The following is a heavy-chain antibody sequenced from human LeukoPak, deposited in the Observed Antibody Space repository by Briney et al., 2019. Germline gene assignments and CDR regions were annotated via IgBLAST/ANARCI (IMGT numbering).Heavy chain of an antibody. V-gene: IGHV4-4*02. D-gene: IGHD6-13*01. CDR2: IYHSGST. Sequence: PSETLSLTCAVSGGSISSSNWWSWVRQPPGKGLEWIGEIYHSGSTNYNPSLKSRVTISVDKSKNQFSLKLSSVTAADTAVYYCARGNRRYSSSWYGYWSQGTLVTVSS. J-gene: IGHJ4*02. CDR3: ARGNRRYSSSWYGY. CDR1: GGSISSSNW.